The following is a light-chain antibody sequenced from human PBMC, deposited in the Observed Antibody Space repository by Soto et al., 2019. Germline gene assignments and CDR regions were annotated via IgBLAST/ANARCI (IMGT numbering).Light chain of an antibody. CDR1: SSNIGAGYD. CDR2: GNS. J-gene: IGLJ1*01. CDR3: QSYDSSLSEYV. V-gene: IGLV1-40*01. Sequence: QSVLTQPPSVSGAPGQRVTISCTGSSSNIGAGYDVHWYQQLPGTAPKLLIYGNSNRPSGVPDRFSGSKSGTSASLAITGLQAEDEADYYCQSYDSSLSEYVFGPGTKLTVL.